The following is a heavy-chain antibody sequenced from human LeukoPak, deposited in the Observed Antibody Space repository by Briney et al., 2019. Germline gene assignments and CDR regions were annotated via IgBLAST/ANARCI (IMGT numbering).Heavy chain of an antibody. V-gene: IGHV4-30-2*01. CDR1: GGSISSGGYY. D-gene: IGHD3-3*01. Sequence: SQTLSLTCTVSGGSISSGGYYWSWIRQPPGKGLEWIVYIYHSGSTYYNPSLKSRVTISVDRSKNQFSLKLSSVTAADTAVYYCARRLYDFWSGYYGHWGQGTLVTVSS. CDR2: IYHSGST. J-gene: IGHJ4*02. CDR3: ARRLYDFWSGYYGH.